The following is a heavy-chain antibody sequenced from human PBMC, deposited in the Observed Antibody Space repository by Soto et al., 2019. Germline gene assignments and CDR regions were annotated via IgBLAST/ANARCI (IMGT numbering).Heavy chain of an antibody. CDR1: GGTFSSYA. CDR3: ARSHTPGERITIFGVVIPPGHPYGMDV. Sequence: SVKVSCKASGGTFSSYAISWVRQAPGQGLEWMGGIIPIFGTANYAQKFQGRVTITADESTSTAYMELSSLRSEDTAVYYCARSHTPGERITIFGVVIPPGHPYGMDVWGQGTTVTVS. D-gene: IGHD3-3*01. J-gene: IGHJ6*02. CDR2: IIPIFGTA. V-gene: IGHV1-69*13.